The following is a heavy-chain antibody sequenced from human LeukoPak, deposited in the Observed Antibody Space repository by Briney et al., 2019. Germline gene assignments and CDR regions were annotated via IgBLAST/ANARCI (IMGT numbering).Heavy chain of an antibody. CDR2: INHSGST. Sequence: SETLSLTCAVYGGSFSGCYWSWIRQPPGKGLEWIGEINHSGSTNYNPSLKSRVTISVDTSKNQFSLKLSSVTAADTAVYYCAREQRLDYWGQGTLVTVSS. V-gene: IGHV4-34*01. CDR1: GGSFSGCY. J-gene: IGHJ4*02. CDR3: AREQRLDY.